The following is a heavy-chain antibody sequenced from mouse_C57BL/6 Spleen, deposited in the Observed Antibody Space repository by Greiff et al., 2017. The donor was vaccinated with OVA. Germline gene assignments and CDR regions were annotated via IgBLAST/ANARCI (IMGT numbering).Heavy chain of an antibody. CDR2: IDPEDGDT. CDR3: TTDSSGPPFDY. CDR1: GFNIKDYY. D-gene: IGHD3-2*02. J-gene: IGHJ2*01. V-gene: IGHV14-1*01. Sequence: VQLKQSGAELVRPGASVKLSCTASGFNIKDYYMHWVKQRPEQGLEWIGRIDPEDGDTEYAPKFQGKATMTADTSSNTASLQLSSLTSEDTAVYYCTTDSSGPPFDYWGQGTTLTVSS.